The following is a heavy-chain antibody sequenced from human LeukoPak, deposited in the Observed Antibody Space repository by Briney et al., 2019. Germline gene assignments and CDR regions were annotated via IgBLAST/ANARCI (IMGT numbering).Heavy chain of an antibody. V-gene: IGHV5-51*01. Sequence: GESLKISCKASGYTFTDYWIGWVRQMPGKGLDWMGIIYPGDSDARYSPSFQGQVTISADKSISTAYLQWSGLKASDTAIYYCTRHVAGGHCSGGSCFGTWFDPWGQGTLVTVSS. CDR1: GYTFTDYW. J-gene: IGHJ5*02. D-gene: IGHD2-15*01. CDR2: IYPGDSDA. CDR3: TRHVAGGHCSGGSCFGTWFDP.